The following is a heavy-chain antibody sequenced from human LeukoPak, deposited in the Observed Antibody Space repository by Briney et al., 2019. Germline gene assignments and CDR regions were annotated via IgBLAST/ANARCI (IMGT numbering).Heavy chain of an antibody. J-gene: IGHJ4*02. CDR2: IYPGDSDT. Sequence: KGGESLKISCKGSGYSFTSYWIGWVRQMPGKGLEWMGIIYPGDSDTRYSPPFQGQVTISADKSISTAYLQWSSLKASDTAMYYCARLFNYYDSSGYPMRDDYFDYWGQGTLVTVSS. CDR3: ARLFNYYDSSGYPMRDDYFDY. CDR1: GYSFTSYW. D-gene: IGHD3-22*01. V-gene: IGHV5-51*01.